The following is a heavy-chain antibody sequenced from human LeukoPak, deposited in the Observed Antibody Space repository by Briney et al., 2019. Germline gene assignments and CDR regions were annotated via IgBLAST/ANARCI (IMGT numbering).Heavy chain of an antibody. CDR1: GFTFSSYA. CDR2: ISYGGSNK. D-gene: IGHD2-2*02. J-gene: IGHJ5*02. CDR3: ARAGVPAAIRATGWFDP. Sequence: GRSLRLSCAASGFTFSSYAMHWVRQAPGKGLEWVAVISYGGSNKYYADSVKGRFTISRDNSKNTLYLQMNSLRAEDTAVYYCARAGVPAAIRATGWFDPWGRGTLVTVSS. V-gene: IGHV3-30*01.